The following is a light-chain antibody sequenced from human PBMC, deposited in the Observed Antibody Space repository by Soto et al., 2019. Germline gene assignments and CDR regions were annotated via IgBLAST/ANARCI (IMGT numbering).Light chain of an antibody. CDR2: KAS. Sequence: EILMTQSPSTLSGSVRERVTLSCRASQTISSRLAWYQHKPGKAPKLLIYKASTLKSGVPSRFSGSGSGTEFTLTISSLQPDDFATYYCQHYNSYSEAFGQGTKVDI. CDR3: QHYNSYSEA. CDR1: QTISSR. V-gene: IGKV1-5*03. J-gene: IGKJ1*01.